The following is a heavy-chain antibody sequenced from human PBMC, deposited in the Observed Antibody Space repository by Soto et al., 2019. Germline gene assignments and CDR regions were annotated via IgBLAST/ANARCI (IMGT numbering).Heavy chain of an antibody. CDR3: ARFYFYYSGGYYYYYGMDV. Sequence: TLSLTCTVSGGSISSGGYYWSWIRQHPGKGLEWIGYIYYSGSTYYNPSLKSRVTISVDTSKNQFSLKLSSVTAADTAVYYCARFYFYYSGGYYYYYGMDVWGQGTTVTVSS. J-gene: IGHJ6*02. V-gene: IGHV4-31*03. CDR2: IYYSGST. CDR1: GGSISSGGYY. D-gene: IGHD3-22*01.